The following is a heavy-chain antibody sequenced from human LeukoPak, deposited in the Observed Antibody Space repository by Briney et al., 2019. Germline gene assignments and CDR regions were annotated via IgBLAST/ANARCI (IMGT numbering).Heavy chain of an antibody. J-gene: IGHJ4*02. CDR3: ARGTYNWNLNFDY. CDR1: GYTFTGYY. V-gene: IGHV1-2*06. CDR2: INPNSGGT. Sequence: ASVKVSCKASGYTFTGYYMHWVRQAPGQGLEWMGRINPNSGGTNYPQKFQGRVTMTRDTSISTAYMELSRLRSDDTAVYYCARGTYNWNLNFDYWGQGTLVTVSS. D-gene: IGHD1-1*01.